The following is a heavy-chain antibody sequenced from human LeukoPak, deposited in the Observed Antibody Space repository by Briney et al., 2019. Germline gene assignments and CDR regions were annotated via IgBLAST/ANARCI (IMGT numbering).Heavy chain of an antibody. CDR3: TRVGYIDEGIDY. V-gene: IGHV3-7*04. CDR2: IKQDGSKK. D-gene: IGHD5-24*01. CDR1: GFTFTDAW. Sequence: PGGSLRLSCAASGFTFTDAWMTWVRQAPGKGLEWVANIKQDGSKKSYVDSVKGRFTISRGNAKNSLYLQMNSLRAEDTAIYYCTRVGYIDEGIDYWGQGTLVTVSS. J-gene: IGHJ4*02.